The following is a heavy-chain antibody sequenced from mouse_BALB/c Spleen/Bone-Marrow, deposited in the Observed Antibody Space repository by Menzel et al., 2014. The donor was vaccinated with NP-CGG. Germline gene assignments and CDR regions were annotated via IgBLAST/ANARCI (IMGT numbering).Heavy chain of an antibody. D-gene: IGHD1-2*01. J-gene: IGHJ2*01. CDR1: GYSFTSYW. V-gene: IGHV1S127*01. Sequence: VQLQQSGPQVVRPGASVKISCKAPGYSFTSYWMHWVKQRPGQGLEWIGMIDPSDSETRLNQKFKDKATLTVDKSSSTAYMQLSSPTSEDSAVYYCARVGLRLPYYFDYWGQGTTLTVSS. CDR3: ARVGLRLPYYFDY. CDR2: IDPSDSET.